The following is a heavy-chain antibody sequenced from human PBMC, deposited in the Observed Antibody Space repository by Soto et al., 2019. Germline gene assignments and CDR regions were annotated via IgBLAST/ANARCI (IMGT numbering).Heavy chain of an antibody. CDR3: ATGGYYFDF. CDR1: GFTFTNAW. J-gene: IGHJ4*02. Sequence: EVQMVESGGGLVKPGGSLRLSCVASGFTFTNAWMNWARQAPGKGLEWVARIKSKVNGETIDYAAPVKGRFTISRDDSKNTVYLQMHSLKIDDTAVYYCATGGYYFDFWGLGTLVTVSS. CDR2: IKSKVNGETI. V-gene: IGHV3-15*07.